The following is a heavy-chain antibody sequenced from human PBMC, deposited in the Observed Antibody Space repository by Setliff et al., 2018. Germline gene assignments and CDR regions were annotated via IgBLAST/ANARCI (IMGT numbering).Heavy chain of an antibody. CDR1: GYTLSNYY. J-gene: IGHJ3*02. CDR3: ARPRSNYNRGAFSI. V-gene: IGHV1-2*06. Sequence: ASVKVSCKASGYTLSNYYMHWVRQAPGQGLEWMGRVNPKNGGILYSQKFEGRVSMTGDRTISTVYMDLRSLTFDDTAVYYCARPRSNYNRGAFSIWGQGTMVTVS. CDR2: VNPKNGGI. D-gene: IGHD3-10*01.